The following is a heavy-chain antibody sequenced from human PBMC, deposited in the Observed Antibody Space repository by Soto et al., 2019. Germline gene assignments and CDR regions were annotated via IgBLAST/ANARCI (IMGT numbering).Heavy chain of an antibody. D-gene: IGHD3-3*01. CDR3: ARAYYDFWTSYHYGMDV. J-gene: IGHJ6*02. CDR1: GVSISSDGYS. CDR2: IYQSGST. V-gene: IGHV4-30-2*01. Sequence: QLQLQESGSGLVKPSQTLSLTCAVSGVSISSDGYSWSWIRQPPGKGLEWIGFIYQSGSTYYNPSLKRLGTMSVDRSKNQFSLKLTSVTAADTAVYYCARAYYDFWTSYHYGMDVWGQGTTVTVSS.